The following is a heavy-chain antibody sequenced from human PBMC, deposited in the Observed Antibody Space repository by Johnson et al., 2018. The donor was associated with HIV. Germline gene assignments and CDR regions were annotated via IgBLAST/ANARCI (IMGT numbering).Heavy chain of an antibody. CDR1: GFTFSSYA. J-gene: IGHJ3*02. CDR2: ISGSGDST. D-gene: IGHD2-2*01. V-gene: IGHV3-23*04. Sequence: VQLVESGGGLVQPGGSLRLSCAASGFTFSSYAMNWVRQAPGKGLEWVSAISGSGDSTYYADSVKGRFTITRDNSKNTLYLQMNSLRAEDTAIYYCAKLKRRGDQDDAFDIWGQGTMVTVSS. CDR3: AKLKRRGDQDDAFDI.